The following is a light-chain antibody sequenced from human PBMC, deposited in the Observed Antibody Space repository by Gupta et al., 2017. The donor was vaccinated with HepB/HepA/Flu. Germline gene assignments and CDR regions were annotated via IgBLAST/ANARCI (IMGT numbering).Light chain of an antibody. CDR2: EVN. V-gene: IGLV2-8*01. CDR3: SSDAGSNNVV. CDR1: SSDVGGYNH. J-gene: IGLJ2*01. Sequence: QSALTQPPSASGSPGQSVTISCTGTSSDVGGYNHVSWYQQHPDTAPKLMIFEVNQRPSGVPDRFSGSKSGNTASLTVSGLQADEEANYYCSSDAGSNNVVFGGGTKLTVL.